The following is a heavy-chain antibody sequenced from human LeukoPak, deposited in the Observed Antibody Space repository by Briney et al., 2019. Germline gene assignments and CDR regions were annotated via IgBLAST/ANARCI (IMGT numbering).Heavy chain of an antibody. J-gene: IGHJ4*02. CDR2: IIPVFDTP. D-gene: IGHD3-10*01. CDR3: LHGSGSYSRPV. CDR1: GGTFSSYA. V-gene: IGHV1-69*13. Sequence: ASVKVPCKASGGTFSSYAFSWVRQAPGQGLEWMGGIIPVFDTPNYAQKFQGRVTITADESTSTAYMELSSLRSEDTAVYYCLHGSGSYSRPVWGQGTLVTVSS.